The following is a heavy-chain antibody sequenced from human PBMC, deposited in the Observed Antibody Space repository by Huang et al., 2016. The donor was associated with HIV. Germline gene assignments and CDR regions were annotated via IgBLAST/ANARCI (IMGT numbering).Heavy chain of an antibody. V-gene: IGHV3-21*06. CDR1: GFTFSDYS. Sequence: EVQLVESGGGLVRPGGSLTLSCAASGFTFSDYSMSWVRQAPVKGLDGVSHSSGNSTYIYYVDSVKGRFAISRDNAKNLLFLQMNSLRAEDTALYYCARRYNWNYVAHGFDIWGQGTMVTVSS. CDR3: ARRYNWNYVAHGFDI. CDR2: SSGNSTYI. J-gene: IGHJ3*02. D-gene: IGHD1-7*01.